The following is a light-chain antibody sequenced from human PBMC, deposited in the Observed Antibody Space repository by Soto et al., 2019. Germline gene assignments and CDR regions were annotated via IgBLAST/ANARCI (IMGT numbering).Light chain of an antibody. V-gene: IGLV2-14*01. CDR2: EVR. Sequence: QSVLTQPASVSGSPGQSITISCTGTSSDVGYYNYVSWYQQHPGKAPKVLIYEVRNRPSGASSRFSDSKSGNTAFLTISGLQPEDEADYYCSSYTRSSSVLFGGGTKVTVL. CDR1: SSDVGYYNY. CDR3: SSYTRSSSVL. J-gene: IGLJ2*01.